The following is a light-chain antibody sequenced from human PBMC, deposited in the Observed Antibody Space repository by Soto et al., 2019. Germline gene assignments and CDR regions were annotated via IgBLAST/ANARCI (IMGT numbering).Light chain of an antibody. Sequence: DIQMTQSHSTLSGSVGDRVTITCQASQDISNYLNWYQQKPGKAPKLLIYDASNLETGVPSRFSGSGSGTDFTFTISSLQPEDIATYYCQQYDNLPVTFGGGTKVDI. CDR1: QDISNY. V-gene: IGKV1-33*01. CDR2: DAS. CDR3: QQYDNLPVT. J-gene: IGKJ4*01.